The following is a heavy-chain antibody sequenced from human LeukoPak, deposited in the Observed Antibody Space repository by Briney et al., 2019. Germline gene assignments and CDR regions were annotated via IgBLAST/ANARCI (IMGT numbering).Heavy chain of an antibody. CDR2: ISAYNGNT. CDR1: GYTFTSYG. D-gene: IGHD3-9*01. Sequence: HWASVKVSCKASGYTFTSYGISWVRQAPGQGLEWMGWISAYNGNTNYAQKLQGRVTMTTDTSTSTAYMELRSLRSDDTAVYYCARRRQPLDPNWFDPWGQGTLVTVSS. J-gene: IGHJ5*02. CDR3: ARRRQPLDPNWFDP. V-gene: IGHV1-18*01.